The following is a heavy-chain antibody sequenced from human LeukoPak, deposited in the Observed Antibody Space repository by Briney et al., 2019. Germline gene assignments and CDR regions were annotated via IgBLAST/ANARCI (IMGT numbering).Heavy chain of an antibody. J-gene: IGHJ2*01. V-gene: IGHV4-4*02. D-gene: IGHD4-17*01. CDR3: ARHPTVTTRGYSLYWHFDL. CDR2: IYHSGST. CDR1: GGSISSSNW. Sequence: PSGTLSLTCAVSGGSISSSNWWSWVRQPPGKGLEWIGEIYHSGSTNYNPSLKSRVTISVDKSKNQFSLKLSSVTAADTAVYYCARHPTVTTRGYSLYWHFDLWGRGTLVTVSS.